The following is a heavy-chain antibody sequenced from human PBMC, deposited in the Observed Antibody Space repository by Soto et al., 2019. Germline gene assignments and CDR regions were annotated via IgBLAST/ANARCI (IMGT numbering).Heavy chain of an antibody. CDR1: GFSFSSYW. CDR2: INIDGSIS. J-gene: IGHJ5*02. V-gene: IGHV3-74*01. Sequence: EVQLVESGGKLVQPGGSLRLSCAASGFSFSSYWMHWVRQAPGKGLVWVSGINIDGSISDYADSVKGRFTISRDNAKNTLYLQMNSLGDEDTGLYYCASGADYNTNYIPFDPWGQGTLVTVSS. CDR3: ASGADYNTNYIPFDP. D-gene: IGHD3-10*01.